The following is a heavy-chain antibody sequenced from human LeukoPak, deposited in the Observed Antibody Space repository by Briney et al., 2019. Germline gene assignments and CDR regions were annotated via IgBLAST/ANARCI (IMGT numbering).Heavy chain of an antibody. Sequence: SETLSLTCAVYGGFISCYQWSWMRPSPWRGVARMGVIDDTGSHNYNPALKNRVTISVDTSKNQFSLKLSSVTAADTAVYYCARSNYGGNSIHYYYMDVWGKGTTVTVSS. J-gene: IGHJ6*03. V-gene: IGHV4-34*01. CDR1: GGFISCYQ. D-gene: IGHD4-23*01. CDR3: ARSNYGGNSIHYYYMDV. CDR2: IDDTGSH.